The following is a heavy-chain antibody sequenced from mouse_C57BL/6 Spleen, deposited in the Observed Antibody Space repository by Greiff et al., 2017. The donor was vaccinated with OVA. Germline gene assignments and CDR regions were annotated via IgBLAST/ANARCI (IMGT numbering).Heavy chain of an antibody. CDR1: GYTFTDYY. D-gene: IGHD1-1*01. V-gene: IGHV1-76*01. Sequence: QVQLQQSGAELVRPGASVKLSCKASGYTFTDYYINWVKQRPGQGLEWIARIYPGSGNTYYNEKFKGKATLTAEKSSSTAYMQLSSLTSEDSAVYFCARSLFITTVVAHWYFDVWGTGTTVTVSS. CDR3: ARSLFITTVVAHWYFDV. J-gene: IGHJ1*03. CDR2: IYPGSGNT.